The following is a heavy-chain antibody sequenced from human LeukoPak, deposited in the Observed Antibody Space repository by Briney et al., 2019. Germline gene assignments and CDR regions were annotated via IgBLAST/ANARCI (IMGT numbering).Heavy chain of an antibody. CDR1: GGSISRYY. Sequence: SETLSLTCTVSGGSISRYYWSWIRQPPGRGLEWIGYIYYSGSTNYHPSLKSRVTISVDTSKNQLYLKLSSVTAADTAVYYCARRADSSSSNSYYYYYYMDVWGKGTTVTVSS. J-gene: IGHJ6*03. CDR3: ARRADSSSSNSYYYYYYMDV. V-gene: IGHV4-59*08. CDR2: IYYSGST. D-gene: IGHD6-6*01.